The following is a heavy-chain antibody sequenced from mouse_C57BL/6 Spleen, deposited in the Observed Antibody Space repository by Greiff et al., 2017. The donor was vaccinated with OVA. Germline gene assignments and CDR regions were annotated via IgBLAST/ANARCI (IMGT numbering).Heavy chain of an antibody. J-gene: IGHJ2*01. V-gene: IGHV1-55*01. D-gene: IGHD2-3*01. CDR3: ARAWDGYPYFDY. CDR1: GYTFTSYW. CDR2: IYPGSGST. Sequence: QVQLQQPGAELVKPGASVKMSCKASGYTFTSYWITWVKQRPGQGLEWIGDIYPGSGSTNYNEKFKSKATLTVDTSSSTAYMQLSSLTSEDSAVYYCARAWDGYPYFDYWGQGTTLTVSS.